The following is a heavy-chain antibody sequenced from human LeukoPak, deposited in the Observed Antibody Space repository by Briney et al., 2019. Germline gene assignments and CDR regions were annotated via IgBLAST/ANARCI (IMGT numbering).Heavy chain of an antibody. J-gene: IGHJ4*02. D-gene: IGHD3-22*01. CDR1: GFTFSSYG. CDR3: AKSHDSSGYYWASIDY. CDR2: ISGSGGST. Sequence: GGSLRLSCAASGFTFSSYGMNWVRQAPGKGLEWVSAISGSGGSTCYADSVKGRFTISRDNSKNTLYLQMNSLKAEDTAVYYCAKSHDSSGYYWASIDYWGQGTLVTVSS. V-gene: IGHV3-23*01.